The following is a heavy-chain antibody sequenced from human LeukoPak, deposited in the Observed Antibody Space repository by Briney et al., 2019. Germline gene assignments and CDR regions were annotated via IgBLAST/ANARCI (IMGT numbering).Heavy chain of an antibody. CDR2: IIPILGIA. CDR3: ARPFEVGATPYNWFDP. CDR1: GGTFSSYT. V-gene: IGHV1-69*02. J-gene: IGHJ5*02. Sequence: SVKVSCKASGGTFSSYTISWVRQAPGQGLEWMGRIIPILGIANYAQKFQGRVTITADKSTSTAYMELSSLRSEDTAVYYCARPFEVGATPYNWFDPWGQGTLVTVSS. D-gene: IGHD1-26*01.